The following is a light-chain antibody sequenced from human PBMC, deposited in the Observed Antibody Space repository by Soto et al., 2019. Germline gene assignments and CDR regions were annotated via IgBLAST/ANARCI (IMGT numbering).Light chain of an antibody. J-gene: IGKJ5*01. CDR2: GAS. V-gene: IGKV1-9*01. CDR1: QDTSSY. CDR3: QQVHTYST. Sequence: DIQLTQSPSFLSASVGDRITITCRASQDTSSYVAWYQQKPGKAPELLIYGASTLQSGVPSRFSGSRSGTEFTLTISSLQPEDFATYYCQQVHTYSTFGQGTRLEIE.